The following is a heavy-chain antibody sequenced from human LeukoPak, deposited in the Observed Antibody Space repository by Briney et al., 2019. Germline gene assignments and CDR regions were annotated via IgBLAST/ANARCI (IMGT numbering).Heavy chain of an antibody. Sequence: PSQPLSLTCTVSGGSISSGDYYWSWIRQPPGKGLEWIGYIYYSGSTYYNPSLKSRVTISVDTSKNQFSLKLSSVTAADTAVYYCAREARGSGSYLYYFDYWGQGTLVTVSS. D-gene: IGHD3-10*01. J-gene: IGHJ4*02. CDR1: GGSISSGDYY. V-gene: IGHV4-30-4*01. CDR2: IYYSGST. CDR3: AREARGSGSYLYYFDY.